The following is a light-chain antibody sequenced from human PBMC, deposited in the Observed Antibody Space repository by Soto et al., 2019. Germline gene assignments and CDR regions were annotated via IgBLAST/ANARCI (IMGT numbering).Light chain of an antibody. CDR2: AGS. CDR1: SSDVGSYNL. J-gene: IGLJ2*01. Sequence: QSALTQPASVSGSPGQSITISCTGTSSDVGSYNLVSWYQQHPGKAPKLMIYAGSKWPSGVSNRFSGSKSGNTASLTISGLQAEDEADYYCCSYAGSSTPVVFGGGTKLTVL. CDR3: CSYAGSSTPVV. V-gene: IGLV2-23*01.